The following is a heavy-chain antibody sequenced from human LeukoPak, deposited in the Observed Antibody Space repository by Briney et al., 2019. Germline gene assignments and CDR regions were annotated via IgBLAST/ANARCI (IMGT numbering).Heavy chain of an antibody. Sequence: SETLSLTCTVSGGSIGSSSYYWGWIRQPPGKGLAWIGSIYYSGSTYYNPSLKSRVTISRDTSKNHFSLELSSVTAADTAVYFCARGRVSSSSWSSTYYYYFYMDVWGKGTTVTVSS. CDR2: IYYSGST. CDR1: GGSIGSSSYY. CDR3: ARGRVSSSSWSSTYYYYFYMDV. D-gene: IGHD6-13*01. J-gene: IGHJ6*03. V-gene: IGHV4-39*07.